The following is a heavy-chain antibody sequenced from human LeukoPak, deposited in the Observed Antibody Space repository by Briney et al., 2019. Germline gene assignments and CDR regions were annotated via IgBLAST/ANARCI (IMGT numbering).Heavy chain of an antibody. D-gene: IGHD3-22*01. Sequence: ASVKVSCXVSGYTLTELSMHWVRLAPGKGLEWMGGFDPEDGETIYAQKFQGRVTMTEDTSTDTAYMELSSLRSEDTAVSYCATIYDSSGTDYWGQGTLVTVSS. V-gene: IGHV1-24*01. CDR2: FDPEDGET. CDR1: GYTLTELS. J-gene: IGHJ4*02. CDR3: ATIYDSSGTDY.